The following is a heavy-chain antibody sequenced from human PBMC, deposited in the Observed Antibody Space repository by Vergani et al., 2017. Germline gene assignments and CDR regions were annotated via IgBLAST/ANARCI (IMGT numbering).Heavy chain of an antibody. Sequence: QVQLVESGGGVVQPGTSLRLSCVVSGFALNRHAMYWVRQAPGKGLEWVVGMSFDGTNEYYPDLVKGRFTISRDIAKNTLYLQVRSLRLEDTGVYHCVRYRCTCARGRCYTEAWDYWGQGTPVTVSS. V-gene: IGHV3-30-3*01. CDR2: MSFDGTNE. J-gene: IGHJ4*02. CDR1: GFALNRHA. D-gene: IGHD2-2*02. CDR3: VRYRCTCARGRCYTEAWDY.